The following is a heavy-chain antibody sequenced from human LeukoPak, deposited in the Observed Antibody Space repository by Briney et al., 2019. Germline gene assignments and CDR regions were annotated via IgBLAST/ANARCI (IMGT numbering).Heavy chain of an antibody. D-gene: IGHD3-22*01. J-gene: IGHJ5*02. CDR2: INPNSGGA. Sequence: RASVKVSCKASGYTFTGYYMHWVRLAPGQGLEWMGWINPNSGGANYAQKFQGRVTMTRDTSISTAYMELSRLRSDDTAVYYCARVPIRRHYESTGYYYEDPWGQGTLVTVSS. V-gene: IGHV1-2*02. CDR3: ARVPIRRHYESTGYYYEDP. CDR1: GYTFTGYY.